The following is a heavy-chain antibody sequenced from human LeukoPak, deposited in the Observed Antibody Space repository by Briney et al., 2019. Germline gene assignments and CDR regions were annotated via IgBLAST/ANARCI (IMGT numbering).Heavy chain of an antibody. CDR3: AKGAIIMVRGVIVNDY. CDR1: GFTFSSYA. CDR2: ISGSGGST. J-gene: IGHJ4*02. Sequence: GGSLRLSCAASGFTFSSYAMSWVRQAPGKGLEWVSAISGSGGSTYYADSVKGRFTISRDNSKNTLYLQMNSLRAEDTAVYYCAKGAIIMVRGVIVNDYWGQGTLVTVSS. V-gene: IGHV3-23*01. D-gene: IGHD3-10*01.